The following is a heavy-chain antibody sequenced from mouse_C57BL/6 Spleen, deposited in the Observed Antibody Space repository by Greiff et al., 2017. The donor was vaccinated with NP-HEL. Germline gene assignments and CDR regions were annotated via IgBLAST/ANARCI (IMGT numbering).Heavy chain of an antibody. CDR3: ARGLYGNFVVLDY. Sequence: VQLQQPGTELVKPGASVKLSRKASGYTFTSYWMHWVKQRPGQGLEWIGNINPSNGGTNYNEKFKSKATLTVDKSSSTAYMQLSSLTSEDSAVYYCARGLYGNFVVLDYWGQGTTLTVSS. V-gene: IGHV1-53*01. D-gene: IGHD2-1*01. CDR2: INPSNGGT. CDR1: GYTFTSYW. J-gene: IGHJ2*01.